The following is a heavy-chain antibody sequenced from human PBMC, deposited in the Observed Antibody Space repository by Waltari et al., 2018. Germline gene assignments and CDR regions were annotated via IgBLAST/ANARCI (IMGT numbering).Heavy chain of an antibody. D-gene: IGHD2-2*01. V-gene: IGHV4-30-4*08. CDR3: ARGCSSTSCYGYMDV. CDR2: IYYSGST. Sequence: QVQLQESGPGLVKPSQTLSLTCTVSGGSISSGDYYWSWIRQPPGKGLEWIGYIYYSGSTYDNPSLKSRVTISVDTSKNQFSLKLSSVTAADTAVYYCARGCSSTSCYGYMDVWGKGTTVTVSS. CDR1: GGSISSGDYY. J-gene: IGHJ6*03.